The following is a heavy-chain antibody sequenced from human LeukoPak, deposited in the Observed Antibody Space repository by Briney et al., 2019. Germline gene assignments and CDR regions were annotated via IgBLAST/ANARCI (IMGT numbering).Heavy chain of an antibody. CDR3: AKAVGQWLVEFDY. V-gene: IGHV3-23*01. CDR2: ISGSGGST. CDR1: GFTFSSYA. D-gene: IGHD6-19*01. Sequence: GGSLRLSCAASGFTFSSYAMSWVRQARGEGLEWVSAISGSGGSTYYADSVKGRFTISRDNSKNTLYLQMNSLRAEDTAVYYCAKAVGQWLVEFDYWGQGTLVTVSS. J-gene: IGHJ4*02.